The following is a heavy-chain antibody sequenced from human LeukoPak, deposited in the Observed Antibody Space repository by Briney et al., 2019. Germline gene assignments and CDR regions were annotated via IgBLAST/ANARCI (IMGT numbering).Heavy chain of an antibody. CDR1: GFTFSSYG. CDR3: AKDAYNWNYGEGAFDI. D-gene: IGHD1-7*01. Sequence: GGSLRLSCAASGFTFSSYGMHWVRQAPGKGLEWVAFIRYDGSNKYYADSVKGRFTISRDNSKNTLYLQMNSLRAEDTAVYYCAKDAYNWNYGEGAFDIWGQGTMVTVSS. CDR2: IRYDGSNK. V-gene: IGHV3-30*02. J-gene: IGHJ3*02.